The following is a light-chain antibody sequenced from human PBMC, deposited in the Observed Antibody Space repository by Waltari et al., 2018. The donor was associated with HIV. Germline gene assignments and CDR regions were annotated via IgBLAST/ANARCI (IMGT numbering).Light chain of an antibody. J-gene: IGLJ2*01. V-gene: IGLV2-14*03. CDR3: SSYTDTTTLGVL. CDR2: EVR. CDR1: RRAVGGYNY. Sequence: QSALTQPASVSGSPGQSITISCTGTRRAVGGYNYVSWFQQCPGKAPKLLIYEVRNRPSGISNRFSGSKAGDTASLTISGLQAEDEADYYCSSYTDTTTLGVLFGGGTKLTVL.